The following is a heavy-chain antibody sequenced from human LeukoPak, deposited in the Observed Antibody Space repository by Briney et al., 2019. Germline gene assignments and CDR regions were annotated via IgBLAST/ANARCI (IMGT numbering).Heavy chain of an antibody. D-gene: IGHD6-19*01. J-gene: IGHJ6*03. CDR1: GDSISGSPYC. CDR3: ARVTWGSSGWYTGQNYYYYYMDV. CDR2: IYHKGNT. V-gene: IGHV4-39*07. Sequence: SETLSLTCTVSGDSISGSPYCWAWIRQTPGKGFEWIGSIYHKGNTYYNPSLKSRVVISVDTSKNQFSLKLSSVTAADTAVYYCARVTWGSSGWYTGQNYYYYYMDVWGKGTTVTVSS.